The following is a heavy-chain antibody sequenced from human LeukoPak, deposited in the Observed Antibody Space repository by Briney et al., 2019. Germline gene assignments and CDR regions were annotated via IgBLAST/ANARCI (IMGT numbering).Heavy chain of an antibody. V-gene: IGHV4-61*02. CDR1: GGSISSGSYY. Sequence: SQTLSLTCTVSGGSISSGSYYWSWIRQPAGKGLEWIGRIYTSGSTNYNPSLKSRVTISVDTSKNQFSLKLSSVTAADTAVYYCARGGIAAAGTIYDYVWGSYRPYYFDYWGQGTLVTVSS. J-gene: IGHJ4*02. CDR2: IYTSGST. D-gene: IGHD3-16*02. CDR3: ARGGIAAAGTIYDYVWGSYRPYYFDY.